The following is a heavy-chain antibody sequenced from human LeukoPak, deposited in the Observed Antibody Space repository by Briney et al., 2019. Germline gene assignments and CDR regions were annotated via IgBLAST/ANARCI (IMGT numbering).Heavy chain of an antibody. CDR2: ISYDGSNK. CDR3: AKGAGIAVAGRWKYYYYYMDV. D-gene: IGHD6-19*01. Sequence: GGSLRLSCAASGFTFSSYAMHWVRQAPGKGLEWVAVISYDGSNKYYADSVKGRFTISRDNSKNTLYLQMNSLRAEDTAVYYCAKGAGIAVAGRWKYYYYYMDVWGKGTTVTISS. V-gene: IGHV3-30*04. J-gene: IGHJ6*03. CDR1: GFTFSSYA.